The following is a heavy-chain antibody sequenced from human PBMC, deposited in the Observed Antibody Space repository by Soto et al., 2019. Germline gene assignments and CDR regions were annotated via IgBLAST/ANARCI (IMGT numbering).Heavy chain of an antibody. V-gene: IGHV1-69*13. D-gene: IGHD5-12*01. CDR1: GGTFSSYA. J-gene: IGHJ4*02. Sequence: ASVKVSCKASGGTFSSYAISWVRQAPGQGLEWMGGIIPIFGTANYAQKFQGRVTITADESTSTAYMELSSLRSEDTAVYYCARGRWLQYPRFDYWGQGTLVTAPQ. CDR3: ARGRWLQYPRFDY. CDR2: IIPIFGTA.